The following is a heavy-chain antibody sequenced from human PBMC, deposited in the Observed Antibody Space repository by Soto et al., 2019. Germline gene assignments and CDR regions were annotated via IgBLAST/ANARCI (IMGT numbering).Heavy chain of an antibody. Sequence: SETLSLTCTVSGGSISSGGYYWSWIRQHPGKGLEWIGYIYYSGSTYYNPSLKSRVAISVDTSKNQFSLKLSSVTAADTAVYYCARGYCSGGSCYFDYWGQGTLVTVSS. D-gene: IGHD2-15*01. J-gene: IGHJ4*02. CDR1: GGSISSGGYY. CDR2: IYYSGST. V-gene: IGHV4-31*03. CDR3: ARGYCSGGSCYFDY.